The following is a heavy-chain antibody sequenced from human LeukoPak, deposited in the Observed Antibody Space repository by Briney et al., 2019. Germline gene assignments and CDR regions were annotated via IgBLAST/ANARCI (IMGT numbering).Heavy chain of an antibody. Sequence: ASVKVSCKASGFTFTSYYMNWVRQAPGQGLEWMGIINPSGGSTSYAQKFQGRLTVTRDMSTSIVYMELGILRSEDTAKYYCARHPDSSPALLDLWGQGTMVTVSS. J-gene: IGHJ3*01. CDR1: GFTFTSYY. V-gene: IGHV1-46*01. CDR3: ARHPDSSPALLDL. D-gene: IGHD6-13*01. CDR2: INPSGGST.